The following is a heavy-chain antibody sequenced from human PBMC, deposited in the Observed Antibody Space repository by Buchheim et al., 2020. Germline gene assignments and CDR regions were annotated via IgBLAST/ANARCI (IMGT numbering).Heavy chain of an antibody. J-gene: IGHJ4*02. CDR1: GFTFSSYA. CDR2: IKQDGSEK. V-gene: IGHV3-7*01. Sequence: EGQLVESGGGLVQPGGSLRLSCAASGFTFSSYAMSWVRQAPGKGLEWVANIKQDGSEKYYVDSVKGRFTISRDNAKNSLYLQMNSLRAEDTAVYYCAREGSSSCCDYWGQGTL. D-gene: IGHD6-13*01. CDR3: AREGSSSCCDY.